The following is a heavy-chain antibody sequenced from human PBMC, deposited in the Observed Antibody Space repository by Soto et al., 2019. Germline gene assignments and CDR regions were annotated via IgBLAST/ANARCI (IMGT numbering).Heavy chain of an antibody. V-gene: IGHV4-59*12. CDR2: IYYSGST. J-gene: IGHJ4*02. D-gene: IGHD3-22*01. CDR1: GGSISSYY. CDR3: ARGDYYDGSGYRFYFDL. Sequence: SETLSLTCTVSGGSISSYYWSWIRQPPGKGLEWIGYIYYSGSTNYNPSLKSRVTISVDTSKNQFSLKLTSVTAADTAVYYCARGDYYDGSGYRFYFDLWGQGTLVTVSS.